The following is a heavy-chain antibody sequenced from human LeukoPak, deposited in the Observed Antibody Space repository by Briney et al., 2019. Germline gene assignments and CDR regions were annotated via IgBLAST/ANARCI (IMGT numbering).Heavy chain of an antibody. CDR2: ISGSGGST. J-gene: IGHJ4*02. D-gene: IGHD2/OR15-2a*01. CDR1: GFTFSSYA. Sequence: PGGSLRLSCAASGFTFSSYAMNWVRQAPGKGLEWVSAISGSGGSTYYAVSVKGRFTISRDNSKNTLYLQMNSLRAEDTAVYYCAKGPLSHFDYRGQGTLVTVSS. V-gene: IGHV3-23*01. CDR3: AKGPLSHFDY.